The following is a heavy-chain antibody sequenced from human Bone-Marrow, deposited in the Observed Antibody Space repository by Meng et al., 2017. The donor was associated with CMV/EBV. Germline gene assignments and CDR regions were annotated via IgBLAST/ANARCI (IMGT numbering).Heavy chain of an antibody. J-gene: IGHJ4*02. CDR3: ARSDRNYCTNGVCYKY. CDR1: GYTFTSYY. CDR2: INPNSGGT. V-gene: IGHV1-2*02. Sequence: ASVKVSCKASGYTFTSYYMHWVRQAPGQGLEWMGWINPNSGGTNYAQKFQGRVTMTRDTSISTAYMELSRLRSDDTAVYYCARSDRNYCTNGVCYKYWGQGTLVTVSS. D-gene: IGHD2-8*01.